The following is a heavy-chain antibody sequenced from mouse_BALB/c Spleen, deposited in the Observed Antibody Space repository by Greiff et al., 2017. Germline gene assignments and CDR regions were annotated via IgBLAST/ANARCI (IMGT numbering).Heavy chain of an antibody. CDR3: ARDGYYLYYYAMDY. CDR1: GYTFTSYW. V-gene: IGHV1-7*01. J-gene: IGHJ4*01. D-gene: IGHD2-3*01. CDR2: INPSTGYT. Sequence: VKLMESGAELAKPGASVKMSCKASGYTFTSYWMHWVKQRPGQGLEWIGYINPSTGYTEYNQKFKDKATLTADKSSSTAYMQLSSLTSEDSAVYYCARDGYYLYYYAMDYWGQGTSVTVSS.